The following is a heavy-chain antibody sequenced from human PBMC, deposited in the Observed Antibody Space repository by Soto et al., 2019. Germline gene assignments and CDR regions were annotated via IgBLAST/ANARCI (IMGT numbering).Heavy chain of an antibody. Sequence: PSETLSLTCAVYGGSFSGYYWSWIRQPPGKGLEWIGEINHSGSTNYNPSLKSRVTISVDTSKNQFSLKLSSVTAADTALYYCARLVVSDSLCDYWGQGTLVTVSS. V-gene: IGHV4-34*01. CDR3: ARLVVSDSLCDY. D-gene: IGHD3-22*01. CDR2: INHSGST. J-gene: IGHJ4*02. CDR1: GGSFSGYY.